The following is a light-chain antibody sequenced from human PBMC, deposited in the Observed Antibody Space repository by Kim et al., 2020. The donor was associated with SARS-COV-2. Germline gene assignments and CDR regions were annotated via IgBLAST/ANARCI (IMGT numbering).Light chain of an antibody. CDR2: YDS. CDR1: SIGSKS. V-gene: IGLV3-21*04. J-gene: IGLJ2*01. CDR3: QVWDSSSDHRVV. Sequence: PGKRARCSCGGNSIGSKSVHWYQQKSGQAPVLVIYYDSDRPSGIPERFSGSNSGNTATLTISRVEAGDEADYYCQVWDSSSDHRVVFGGGTQLTVL.